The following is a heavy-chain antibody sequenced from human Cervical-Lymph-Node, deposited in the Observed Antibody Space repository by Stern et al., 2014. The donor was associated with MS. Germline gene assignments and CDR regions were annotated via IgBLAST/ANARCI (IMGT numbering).Heavy chain of an antibody. CDR1: EFTFSHYW. Sequence: EVQLVQSGGGLVQPGGSLRLSCAASEFTFSHYWMSWVRQAPGKGLEWGANIKQDGREKYYVDSVKGRFTISRDNAKNSLYLQMNSLRAEDTAVYFCAREDRDYDFWSGYYSRPFDYWGQGTLVTVSS. V-gene: IGHV3-7*01. D-gene: IGHD3-3*01. CDR2: IKQDGREK. J-gene: IGHJ4*02. CDR3: AREDRDYDFWSGYYSRPFDY.